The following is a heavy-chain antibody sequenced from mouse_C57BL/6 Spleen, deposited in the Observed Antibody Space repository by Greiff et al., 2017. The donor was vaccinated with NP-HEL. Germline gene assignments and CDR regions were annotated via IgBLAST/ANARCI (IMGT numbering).Heavy chain of an antibody. CDR1: GFTFSDYY. CDR2: INYDGSST. Sequence: EVQVVESEGGLVQPGGSMKLSCTASGFTFSDYYMAWVRQVPEKGLEWVGNINYDGSSTYYLESLKSRFIISRDNAKNMLYLQMSSLKSEDAATYYCARGYGNFDVWGTGTTVTVSS. D-gene: IGHD2-1*01. J-gene: IGHJ1*03. V-gene: IGHV5-16*01. CDR3: ARGYGNFDV.